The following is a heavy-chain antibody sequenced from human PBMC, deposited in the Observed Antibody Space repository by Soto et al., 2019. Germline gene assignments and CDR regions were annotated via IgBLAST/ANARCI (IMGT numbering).Heavy chain of an antibody. CDR1: GFTFSSHW. CDR3: VSDTWVTRLDY. Sequence: EVHLLESGGGLVQPGGSLRLSCAASGFTFSSHWMHWVRHAPGKGLVWVSRINNDGTSTGYADSVRGRFTISRDNETNTLYLQMNSLRAENTAVYYCVSDTWVTRLDYWGQGTLVTVSS. CDR2: INNDGTST. V-gene: IGHV3-74*01. J-gene: IGHJ4*02. D-gene: IGHD2-21*02.